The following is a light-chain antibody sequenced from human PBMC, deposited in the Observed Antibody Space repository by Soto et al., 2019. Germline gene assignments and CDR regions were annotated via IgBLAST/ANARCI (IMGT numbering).Light chain of an antibody. CDR1: QSVSSTY. Sequence: EIVVTQSPATLSLSPVSRATLSCRASQSVSSTYLAWYQQKPGQAPRVLVFGASTRATGVPARFSGSGSGTDFTLTINGLQSEDFAVYYCQQYNNWSFGQGTRLEIK. J-gene: IGKJ5*01. CDR2: GAS. V-gene: IGKV3-15*01. CDR3: QQYNNWS.